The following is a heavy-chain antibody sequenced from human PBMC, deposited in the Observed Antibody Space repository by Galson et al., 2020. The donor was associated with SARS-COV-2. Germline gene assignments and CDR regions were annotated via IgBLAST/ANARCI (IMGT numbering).Heavy chain of an antibody. Sequence: GGSLRLSCAVSGFTFSSYTMTWVRQAPGKGLEWVSSSSSGSDYIYNADSVKGRFTISRDNAKNSLYLQMNSLRAEDTAVYYCAREASWAMFAMDVWGQGTTVTVSS. V-gene: IGHV3-21*01. CDR1: GFTFSSYT. CDR3: AREASWAMFAMDV. J-gene: IGHJ6*02. CDR2: SSSGSDYI. D-gene: IGHD3-10*02.